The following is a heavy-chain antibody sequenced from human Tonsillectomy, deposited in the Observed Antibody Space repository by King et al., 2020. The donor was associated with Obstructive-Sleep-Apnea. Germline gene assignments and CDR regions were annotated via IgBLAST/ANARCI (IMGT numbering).Heavy chain of an antibody. J-gene: IGHJ6*02. CDR2: IDPSDSYT. D-gene: IGHD4-11*01. CDR3: ARSTVTSDYYYGMDV. Sequence: QLVQSGAEVKKPGESLRISCKGSGYSFTSYWISWVRQMPGKGLEWMGRIDPSDSYTNYSPSFQGHVTISADKSFSTAYLQWSSLKASDTAMYYCARSTVTSDYYYGMDVWGQGTTVTVSS. CDR1: GYSFTSYW. V-gene: IGHV5-10-1*01.